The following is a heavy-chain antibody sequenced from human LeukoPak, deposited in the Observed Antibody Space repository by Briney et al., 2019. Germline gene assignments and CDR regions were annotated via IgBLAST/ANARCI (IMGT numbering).Heavy chain of an antibody. V-gene: IGHV3-30*07. Sequence: GGSLRLSCAASGFTFSSYAMHWVRQAPGKGLEWVAVISYDGSNKYYADSVKGRFTISRDNSKNTLYLQMNSLRAEDTAVYYCAREPLGWQLVSSFDYWGQGTLVTVSS. CDR1: GFTFSSYA. CDR2: ISYDGSNK. D-gene: IGHD6-6*01. J-gene: IGHJ4*02. CDR3: AREPLGWQLVSSFDY.